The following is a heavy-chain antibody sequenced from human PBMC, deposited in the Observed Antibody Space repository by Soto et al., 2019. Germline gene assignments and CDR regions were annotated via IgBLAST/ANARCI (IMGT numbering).Heavy chain of an antibody. CDR3: ARDRCSGGSCYSDYMDV. CDR1: GFTFSSYS. Sequence: GGSLRLSCAASGFTFSSYSMNWVRQAPGKGLEWVSSISSSSSYIYYADSVKGRFTISRDNAKNSLYLQMNSLRAEDTAVYYCARDRCSGGSCYSDYMDVWGKGTTVTVSS. CDR2: ISSSSSYI. J-gene: IGHJ6*03. V-gene: IGHV3-21*01. D-gene: IGHD2-15*01.